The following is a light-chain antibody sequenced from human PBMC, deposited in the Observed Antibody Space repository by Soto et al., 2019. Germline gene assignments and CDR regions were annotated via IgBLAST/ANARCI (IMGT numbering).Light chain of an antibody. J-gene: IGLJ2*01. CDR2: GNS. CDR1: SSNIGAGYD. Sequence: QSVLTQPPSVSGAPGQRVTISCTGSSSNIGAGYDVHWYQQLPGTAPKLLIYGNSNRPSGVPDRFSGSKSGTSASLAITGLQAEDEADYYCQFYDSSNVVFGGGTKLTVL. V-gene: IGLV1-40*01. CDR3: QFYDSSNVV.